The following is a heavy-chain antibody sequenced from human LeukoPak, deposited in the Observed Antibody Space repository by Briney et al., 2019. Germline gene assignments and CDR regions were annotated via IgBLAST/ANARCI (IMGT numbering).Heavy chain of an antibody. D-gene: IGHD3-10*01. V-gene: IGHV3-23*01. Sequence: GGSLRLSCAASGFTFSSYAMSWVRRAPGKGLEWVSAISGSGGSTYYADSVKGRFTISRDNSKNTLYLQMNSLRAEDTAVYYCATGAITMVRGVIRSAFDYWGQGTLVTVSS. CDR2: ISGSGGST. CDR1: GFTFSSYA. CDR3: ATGAITMVRGVIRSAFDY. J-gene: IGHJ4*02.